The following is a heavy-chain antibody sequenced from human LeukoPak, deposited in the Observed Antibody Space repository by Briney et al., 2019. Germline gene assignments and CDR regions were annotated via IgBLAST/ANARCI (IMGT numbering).Heavy chain of an antibody. Sequence: SETLSLTCAVYGGSFSGYYWSWIRQPPGKGLEWIGEINHSGSTNYNPSLKSRVTISVDTSKNQFSLKLSSVTAADTAVYYCARCHIILTGYFNYYYYYMDVWGKGTTVTISS. J-gene: IGHJ6*03. V-gene: IGHV4-34*01. D-gene: IGHD3-9*01. CDR3: ARCHIILTGYFNYYYYYMDV. CDR2: INHSGST. CDR1: GGSFSGYY.